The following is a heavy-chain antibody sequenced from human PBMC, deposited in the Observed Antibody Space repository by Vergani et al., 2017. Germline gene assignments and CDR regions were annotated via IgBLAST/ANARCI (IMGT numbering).Heavy chain of an antibody. CDR1: GGSISSYY. Sequence: QVQLQESGPGLVEPSETLSLTCTVSGGSISSYYWSWIRQPPGKGLEWIGYIYYSGSTNYNPSLKSRVTISVDTSKNQFSLKLSSVTAADTAVYYCAKVITGTAYNWFDPWGQGTLVTVSS. V-gene: IGHV4-59*01. CDR3: AKVITGTAYNWFDP. D-gene: IGHD1-20*01. CDR2: IYYSGST. J-gene: IGHJ5*02.